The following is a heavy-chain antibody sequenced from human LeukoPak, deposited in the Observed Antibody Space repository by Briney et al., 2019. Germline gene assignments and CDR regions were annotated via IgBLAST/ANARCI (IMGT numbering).Heavy chain of an antibody. CDR3: ARVIGLAYFDY. D-gene: IGHD3-16*02. CDR1: VGPISSYY. Sequence: SETLSLTCTVSVGPISSYYWSWIRQPPGKGLEWIGYIYYSGSTNYNPSLKSRVTISVDTSKNQFSLKLSSVTAADTAVYYCARVIGLAYFDYWGQGTLVTVSS. CDR2: IYYSGST. V-gene: IGHV4-59*13. J-gene: IGHJ4*02.